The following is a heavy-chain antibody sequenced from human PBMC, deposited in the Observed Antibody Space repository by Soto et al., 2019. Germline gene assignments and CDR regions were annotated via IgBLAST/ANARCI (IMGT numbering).Heavy chain of an antibody. D-gene: IGHD5-12*01. V-gene: IGHV4-59*08. CDR3: ARRTKWLRLRYYYYYMDV. Sequence: SETLSLTCTVSGGSISSYYWSWIRQPPGKGLEWIGYIYYSGSTNYNPSLKSRVTISVDTSKNQFSLKLSSVTAADTAVYYCARRTKWLRLRYYYYYMDVWGKGTTVTVSS. J-gene: IGHJ6*03. CDR1: GGSISSYY. CDR2: IYYSGST.